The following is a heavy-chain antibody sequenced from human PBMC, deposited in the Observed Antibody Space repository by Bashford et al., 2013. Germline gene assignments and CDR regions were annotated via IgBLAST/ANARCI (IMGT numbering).Heavy chain of an antibody. J-gene: IGHJ3*01. CDR3: ARGALDTFNF. Sequence: GGSLRLSCTASGFTFSTSDMHWVRQTAAKRLEWVSGIGVSGDTYYLDSVKGRFTVSRDDAKNSVYLQMNSLAVGDTAVYYCARGALDTFNFWGQGTEVTVSS. V-gene: IGHV3-13*01. CDR2: IGVSGDT. CDR1: GFTFSTSD.